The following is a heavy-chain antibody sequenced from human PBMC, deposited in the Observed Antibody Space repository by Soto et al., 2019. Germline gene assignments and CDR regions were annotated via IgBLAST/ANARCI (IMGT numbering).Heavy chain of an antibody. Sequence: VLLMETGGGLIQPGGSLRLSCAASGFAVSINYLSWVRQAPGKGLEWVSLISVDGTTYYSDSVKGRFTISRDISKNTVYLQMNSLRVEDTAVYYCVSIAVAEGFDPWGQGTLVTVSS. V-gene: IGHV3-53*02. CDR1: GFAVSINY. J-gene: IGHJ5*02. CDR2: ISVDGTT. CDR3: VSIAVAEGFDP. D-gene: IGHD6-19*01.